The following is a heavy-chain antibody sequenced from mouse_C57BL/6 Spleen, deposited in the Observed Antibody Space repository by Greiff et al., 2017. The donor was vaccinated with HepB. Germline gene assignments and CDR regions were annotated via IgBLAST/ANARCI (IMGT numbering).Heavy chain of an antibody. CDR1: GYTFTSYG. CDR3: ARGDDFAY. CDR2: IYPRSGNT. J-gene: IGHJ3*01. D-gene: IGHD2-3*01. Sequence: VQLVESGAELARPGASVKLSCKASGYTFTSYGISWVKQRTGQGLEWIGEIYPRSGNTYYNEKFKGKATLTADKSSSTAYMELRSLTSEDSAVYFCARGDDFAYWGQGTLVTVSA. V-gene: IGHV1-81*01.